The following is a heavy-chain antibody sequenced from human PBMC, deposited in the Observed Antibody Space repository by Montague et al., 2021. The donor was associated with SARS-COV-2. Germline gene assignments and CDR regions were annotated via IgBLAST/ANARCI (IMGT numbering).Heavy chain of an antibody. J-gene: IGHJ6*02. D-gene: IGHD3-22*01. Sequence: SDTLSLTCTVSGGSISSSSYYWGWIRQPPGKGLEWIGYIYYSGSTYYNPSLKSRVTISVDTSKNQFSLKLSSVTAADTAVYYCAGEIVVVTQTYHYGMDVWGQGTTVTVSS. CDR3: AGEIVVVTQTYHYGMDV. CDR2: IYYSGST. V-gene: IGHV4-39*07. CDR1: GGSISSSSYY.